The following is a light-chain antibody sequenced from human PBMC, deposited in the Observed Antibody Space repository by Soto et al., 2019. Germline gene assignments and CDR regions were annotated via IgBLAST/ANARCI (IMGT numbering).Light chain of an antibody. CDR1: QSVSSY. CDR2: DTS. V-gene: IGKV3-11*01. Sequence: EIVLTQSPATLSLSPGERATLSCRASQSVSSYLTWYQQKPGQAPRLLIYDTSNRATGIPARFSGIGFGTDFTLTFSSLEPEDFAVYFCQQRTNWRLTFGGGTKVDIK. CDR3: QQRTNWRLT. J-gene: IGKJ4*01.